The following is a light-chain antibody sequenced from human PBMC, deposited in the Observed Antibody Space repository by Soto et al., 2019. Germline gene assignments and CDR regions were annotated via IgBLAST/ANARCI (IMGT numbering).Light chain of an antibody. CDR2: EVS. CDR1: SSDVGGYNY. Sequence: QSALTQPPSAPGSPGQSVTISCTGTSSDVGGYNYVSWYQQHPGKAPKLMIYEVSKRPSGVPDRFSGSKSGNTASLTVSGLQAADEADYDCSSYAGSNNFVVFGGGTKLTVL. V-gene: IGLV2-8*01. J-gene: IGLJ2*01. CDR3: SSYAGSNNFVV.